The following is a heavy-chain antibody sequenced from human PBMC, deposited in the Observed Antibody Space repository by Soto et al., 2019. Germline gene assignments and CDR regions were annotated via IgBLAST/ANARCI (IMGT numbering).Heavy chain of an antibody. CDR2: ISTYSGKT. D-gene: IGHD4-17*01. CDR1: GYSFTTYS. CDR3: ARRYGDPSSSTGFDY. V-gene: IGHV1-18*01. Sequence: QVKLVQSGAEVKKPGASVEVSCKASGYSFTTYSITWVRQAPGQGLEWMGGISTYSGKTDYAQNFQGRVTMTTDTSTSTAYIDLRSLTSDDTAVYYCARRYGDPSSSTGFDYWGQGTLVSVSS. J-gene: IGHJ4*02.